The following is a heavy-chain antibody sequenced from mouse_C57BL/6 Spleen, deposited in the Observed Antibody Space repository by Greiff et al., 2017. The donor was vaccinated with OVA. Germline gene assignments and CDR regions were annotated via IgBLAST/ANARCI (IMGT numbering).Heavy chain of an antibody. D-gene: IGHD1-1*01. CDR3: ARGYYCSSYRYIDV. J-gene: IGHJ1*03. Sequence: QVQLQQPGAELVKPGASVKLSCKASGYTFTSYWMHWVKQRPGQGLEWIGMIHPNSGSTNYNEKFKSKATMTVDKSSSTAYMQLSSRTSEDSAVYYCARGYYCSSYRYIDVWGTGTTVTVSS. V-gene: IGHV1-64*01. CDR1: GYTFTSYW. CDR2: IHPNSGST.